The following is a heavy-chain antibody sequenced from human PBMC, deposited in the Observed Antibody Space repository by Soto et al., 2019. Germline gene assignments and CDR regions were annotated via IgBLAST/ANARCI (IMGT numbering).Heavy chain of an antibody. CDR1: GGSFSGYY. CDR2: INHSGST. D-gene: IGHD4-17*01. J-gene: IGHJ4*02. CDR3: ARAMTTVTTTYVY. Sequence: SETLSLTCAVYGGSFSGYYWSWIRQPPGKGLEWIGEINHSGSTNYNPSLKSRVTISVDTSKNQFSLKLSSVTAADTAVYYCARAMTTVTTTYVYWGQGTLVTVSS. V-gene: IGHV4-34*01.